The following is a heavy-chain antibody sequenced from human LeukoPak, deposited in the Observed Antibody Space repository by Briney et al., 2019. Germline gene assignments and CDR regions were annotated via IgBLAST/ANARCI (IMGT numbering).Heavy chain of an antibody. CDR2: ISADGQVT. D-gene: IGHD3-10*01. CDR3: ARDPYNTILYRLAH. V-gene: IGHV3-23*01. J-gene: IGHJ4*02. Sequence: GSLRLSCSGSGFAFGTYALSWVRQAPGVGLEWVSSISADGQVTYYADSMEGRFTVSTDNSKSTLYLQLNSLRAEDTATYYCARDPYNTILYRLAHWGQGTLVTVSS. CDR1: GFAFGTYA.